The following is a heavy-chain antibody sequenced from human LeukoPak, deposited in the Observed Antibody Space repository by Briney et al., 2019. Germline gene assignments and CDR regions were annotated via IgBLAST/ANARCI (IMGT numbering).Heavy chain of an antibody. Sequence: PGGPLRLSCAASGFTFSNAWMSWVRQAPGKGLEWVGRITSKSDGGTTDYAAPVEGRFTISRDDSKNTVHLQMNSLKSEDTAVYYCTTRLYSSGRFDYWGQGTLVTVSS. D-gene: IGHD6-19*01. J-gene: IGHJ4*02. CDR3: TTRLYSSGRFDY. CDR2: ITSKSDGGTT. CDR1: GFTFSNAW. V-gene: IGHV3-15*01.